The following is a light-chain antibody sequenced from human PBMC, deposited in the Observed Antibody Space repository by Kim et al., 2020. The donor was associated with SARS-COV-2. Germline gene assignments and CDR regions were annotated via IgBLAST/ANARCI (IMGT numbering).Light chain of an antibody. CDR2: NNA. V-gene: IGLV1-47*02. J-gene: IGLJ3*02. CDR1: SSNIGSNF. CDR3: AAWYDSLSVPE. Sequence: QSVLTQPPSVSGTPGPRFPITCSGSSSNIGSNFVYWYQQLPGTAPRLLIYNNAQRPSGVPYRFSGSKSGTSASLAISGLRSEDEADYFCAAWYDSLSVPEFGGGTQLTVL.